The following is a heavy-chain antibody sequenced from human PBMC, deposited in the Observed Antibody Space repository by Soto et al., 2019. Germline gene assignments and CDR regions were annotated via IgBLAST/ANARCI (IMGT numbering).Heavy chain of an antibody. V-gene: IGHV3-30-3*01. J-gene: IGHJ5*02. CDR1: GFTFSSYA. D-gene: IGHD3-10*01. CDR2: ISYDGSNK. CDR3: ARDTYGSGSYYNVGWFDP. Sequence: QVQLVESGGGVVQPGRSLRLSCAASGFTFSSYAMHWVRQAPGKGLEWVAVISYDGSNKYYADSVKGRFTISRDNSKNTLYLQMNSLRAEDTAVYYCARDTYGSGSYYNVGWFDPWGQGTLVTVSS.